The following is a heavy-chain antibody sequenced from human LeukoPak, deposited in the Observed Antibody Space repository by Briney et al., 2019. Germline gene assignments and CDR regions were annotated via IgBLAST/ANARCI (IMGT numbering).Heavy chain of an antibody. Sequence: GGSLRLSCAASGFTFSNAWMSWVRQAPGKGLEWVGRIKSKTDGGTTDYAAPVKGRFTISRDDSKNTLYLQMNSLKTEDTAVYYCTTGSSSRRIPANWGQGTLVTVSS. CDR1: GFTFSNAW. V-gene: IGHV3-15*01. D-gene: IGHD6-13*01. J-gene: IGHJ4*02. CDR3: TTGSSSRRIPAN. CDR2: IKSKTDGGTT.